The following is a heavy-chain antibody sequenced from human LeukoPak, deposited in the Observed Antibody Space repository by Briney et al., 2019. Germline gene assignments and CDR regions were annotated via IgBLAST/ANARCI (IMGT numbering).Heavy chain of an antibody. V-gene: IGHV1-18*01. Sequence: ASVKVSCKASGYTFISYGISWVRQAPGQGLEWMGWISGYNGDTHYAQKLQGRVTMTTDTSTSTAYMELRSLRSDDTAVYYCARDFSDDFWSGYLGDYWGQGTLVTVSS. CDR1: GYTFISYG. D-gene: IGHD3-3*01. CDR2: ISGYNGDT. CDR3: ARDFSDDFWSGYLGDY. J-gene: IGHJ4*02.